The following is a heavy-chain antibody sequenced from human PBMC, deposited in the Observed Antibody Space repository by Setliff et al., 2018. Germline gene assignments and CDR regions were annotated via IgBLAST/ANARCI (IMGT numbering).Heavy chain of an antibody. D-gene: IGHD3-3*01. CDR2: ISEDGSSG. CDR3: ARVGEYRFLEWFMNYYYNYMDA. CDR1: GFTFSSHW. J-gene: IGHJ6*03. Sequence: PGGSLRLSCAASGFTFSSHWMHWVRQAPGKGLVWVSRISEDGSSGDYADSVKGRFTISRDSAKNTVYLQMNSLRAEDTAVYYCARVGEYRFLEWFMNYYYNYMDAWGKGTTVTVSS. V-gene: IGHV3-74*01.